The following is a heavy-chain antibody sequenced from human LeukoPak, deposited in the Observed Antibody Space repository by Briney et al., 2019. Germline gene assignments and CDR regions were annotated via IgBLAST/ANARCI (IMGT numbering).Heavy chain of an antibody. CDR3: ARTCGGDRIDAFDI. CDR2: INHSGST. V-gene: IGHV4-39*07. Sequence: SETLSLTCTVSGGSISSSSYYWGWIRQPPGKGLEWIGEINHSGSTNYNPSLKSRVTISVDTSKNQFSLKLSSVTAADTAVYYCARTCGGDRIDAFDIWGQGTMVTVSS. J-gene: IGHJ3*02. CDR1: GGSISSSSYY. D-gene: IGHD2-21*02.